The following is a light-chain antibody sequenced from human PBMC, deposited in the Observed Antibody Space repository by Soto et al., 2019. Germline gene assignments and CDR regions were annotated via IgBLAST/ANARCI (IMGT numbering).Light chain of an antibody. CDR1: QDIRNA. CDR3: LQHNSDPPT. J-gene: IGKJ1*01. V-gene: IGKV1-17*01. CDR2: DAS. Sequence: DIQMTQTTSSLSASVGDRVTITCRASQDIRNALGWYQQKPGKAPKRLFYDASSLQSGVPSRFSGSGSGTEFTLTISSLQPEDFATYYCLQHNSDPPTFGQGTKVDIK.